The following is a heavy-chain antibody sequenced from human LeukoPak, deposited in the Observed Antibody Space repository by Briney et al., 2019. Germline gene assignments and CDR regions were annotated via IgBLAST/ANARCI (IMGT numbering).Heavy chain of an antibody. V-gene: IGHV1-46*01. J-gene: IGHJ3*02. CDR3: ARVLGGWDAFDI. CDR1: GYTFTSYY. CDR2: INPSGGSA. D-gene: IGHD2-15*01. Sequence: ASVKVSCKASGYTFTSYYMHWVRQAPGQGLEWMGIINPSGGSASYAQKFQGRVTMTRDTSTSTVYMELSSLRSEDTAVYYCARVLGGWDAFDIWGQGTMVTVSS.